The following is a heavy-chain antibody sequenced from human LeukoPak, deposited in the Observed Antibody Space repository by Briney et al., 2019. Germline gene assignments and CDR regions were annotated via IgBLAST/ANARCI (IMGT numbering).Heavy chain of an antibody. CDR1: GFTFSSYG. D-gene: IGHD5-12*01. CDR2: ISGSGGST. V-gene: IGHV3-23*01. CDR3: AKPARERGYSGYDYFDAFDI. Sequence: GGSLRLSCAASGFTFSSYGMSWVRQAPGKGLEWVSAISGSGGSTYYADSAKGRFTISRDNSKNTLYLQMNSLRAEDTAVYYCAKPARERGYSGYDYFDAFDIWGQGTMVTVSS. J-gene: IGHJ3*02.